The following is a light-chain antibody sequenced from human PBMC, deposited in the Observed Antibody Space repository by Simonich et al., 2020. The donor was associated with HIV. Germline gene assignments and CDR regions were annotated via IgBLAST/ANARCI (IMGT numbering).Light chain of an antibody. CDR2: DVS. V-gene: IGLV2-11*01. CDR3: CSYAGSYTWV. Sequence: QSALTQPRSVSGSPGQSVTISCTGTSSDARDYKYVSWYQQHPGKAPKLMISDVSKRPSGVPDRFSGSKSGNTASLTISRLQAEDEADYYCCSYAGSYTWVFGGGTKVTVL. CDR1: SSDARDYKY. J-gene: IGLJ3*02.